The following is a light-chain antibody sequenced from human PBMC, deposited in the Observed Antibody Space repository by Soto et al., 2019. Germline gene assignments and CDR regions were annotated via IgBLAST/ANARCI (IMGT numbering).Light chain of an antibody. J-gene: IGKJ2*01. CDR2: EAS. Sequence: DIQMTQSPSTLSASVGDRVTITCRASQSISSWLAWYQQKPGKAPKLLIYEASSLESGVPSRFSGSGSGTEITLTISSLQPDDFATYYCQQNNNYSPQYTFGQGTKLEIK. CDR1: QSISSW. V-gene: IGKV1-5*01. CDR3: QQNNNYSPQYT.